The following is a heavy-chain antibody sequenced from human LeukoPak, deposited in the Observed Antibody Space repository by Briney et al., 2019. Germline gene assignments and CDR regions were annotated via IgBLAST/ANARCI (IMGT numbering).Heavy chain of an antibody. V-gene: IGHV4-61*02. CDR3: AREHGDYDY. Sequence: PSETLSLTCTFTGGSISSGSYYGSWVRQPAGKGLEWIGRIYTSGSTNNNPSLKSRVTISVDTSKIQFSLKLSSVTAADTAVYYCAREHGDYDYWGQGTLVTVSS. J-gene: IGHJ4*02. D-gene: IGHD4-17*01. CDR1: GGSISSGSYY. CDR2: IYTSGST.